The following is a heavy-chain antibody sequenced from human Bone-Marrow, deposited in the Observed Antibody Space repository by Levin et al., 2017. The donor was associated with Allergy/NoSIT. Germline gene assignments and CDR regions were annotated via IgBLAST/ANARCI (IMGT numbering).Heavy chain of an antibody. CDR3: ARHPEYSGYDWTRGAFDI. CDR1: GGSISSSSYY. Sequence: TSETLSLTCTVSGGSISSSSYYWGWIRQPPGKGLEWIGSIYYSGSTYYNPSLKSRVTISVDTSKNQFSLKLSSVTAADTAVYYCARHPEYSGYDWTRGAFDIWGQGTMVTVSS. D-gene: IGHD5-12*01. CDR2: IYYSGST. J-gene: IGHJ3*02. V-gene: IGHV4-39*01.